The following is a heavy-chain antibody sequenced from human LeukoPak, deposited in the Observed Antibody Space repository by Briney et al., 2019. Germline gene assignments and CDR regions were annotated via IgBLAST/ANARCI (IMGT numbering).Heavy chain of an antibody. CDR3: AREARGGYGFFDY. CDR2: ISGSGGST. V-gene: IGHV3-23*01. D-gene: IGHD5-18*01. CDR1: GFTFSRYA. J-gene: IGHJ4*02. Sequence: PGGSLRLSCAASGFTFSRYAMSWVRQAPGKGLEWVSTISGSGGSTYYADSVKGRFTISRDNSKNTLYLQMNSLRAEGTAVYYCAREARGGYGFFDYWGQGTPVTVSS.